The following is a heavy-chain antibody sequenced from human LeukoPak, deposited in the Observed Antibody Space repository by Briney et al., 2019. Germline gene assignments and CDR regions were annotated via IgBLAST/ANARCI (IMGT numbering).Heavy chain of an antibody. CDR3: AHGALRGNYVLGEP. Sequence: AASVKVSCKASGGTFSSYAISWVRQAPGQGLEWMGGIIPIFGTANYAQKFQGRVTITADESTSTAYMELSSLRSEDTAVYYCAHGALRGNYVLGEPWGQGTLVTVSS. CDR1: GGTFSSYA. V-gene: IGHV1-69*13. CDR2: IIPIFGTA. D-gene: IGHD4-11*01. J-gene: IGHJ5*02.